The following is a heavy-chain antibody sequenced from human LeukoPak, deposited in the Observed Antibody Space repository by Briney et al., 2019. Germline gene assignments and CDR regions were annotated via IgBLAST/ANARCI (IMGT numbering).Heavy chain of an antibody. CDR2: MYRNDGK. V-gene: IGHV2-5*01. J-gene: IGHJ5*02. CDR3: ARRRGHLNYGDYWSPQATQETWFEP. D-gene: IGHD4-17*01. Sequence: SGPTLVNPTQTLMLPCPFSRVSISPSGGGVGWIRQPPGKALEWLALMYRNDGKLYNPSLQSRLPIAKDNPKNQVLRTMTNIDTVHTASYYCARRRGHLNYGDYWSPQATQETWFEPCGQGNLVTASS. CDR1: RVSISPSGGG.